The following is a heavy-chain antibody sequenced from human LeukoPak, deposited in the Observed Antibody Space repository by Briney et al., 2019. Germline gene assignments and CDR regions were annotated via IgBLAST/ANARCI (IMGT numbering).Heavy chain of an antibody. V-gene: IGHV3-21*06. CDR1: GLTFSTSG. D-gene: IGHD1-14*01. CDR2: IGPTGSDR. CDR3: ATETNGRHYDY. J-gene: IGHJ4*02. Sequence: GGSLRLSCTASGLTFSTSGLNWVRQAPGKGLEWVASIGPTGSDRYHADSISGRFTTSRDNANNFLYLQMNSLRAEDTAVYYCATETNGRHYDYWGQGTLLTVSS.